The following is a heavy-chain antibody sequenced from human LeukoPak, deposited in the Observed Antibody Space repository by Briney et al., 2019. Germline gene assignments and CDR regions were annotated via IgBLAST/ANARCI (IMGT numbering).Heavy chain of an antibody. CDR3: ARDWGRRGIVGSFIDY. Sequence: ASVKVSCKASGYTFTGYYMHWVRQAPGQGLEWMGWINPNGGGTNYAQKFQGRVTMTRDTSISTAYMELSRLRSDDTAVYYCARDWGRRGIVGSFIDYWGQGTLVTVSS. V-gene: IGHV1-2*02. D-gene: IGHD1-26*01. J-gene: IGHJ4*02. CDR2: INPNGGGT. CDR1: GYTFTGYY.